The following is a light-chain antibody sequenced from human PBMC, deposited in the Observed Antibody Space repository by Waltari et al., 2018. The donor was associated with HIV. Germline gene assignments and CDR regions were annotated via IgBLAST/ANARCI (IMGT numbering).Light chain of an antibody. CDR1: SDFSDYA. CDR2: VYNDGSH. V-gene: IGLV4-69*01. CDR3: QTWGSGIWV. J-gene: IGLJ3*02. Sequence: QRVLTQSPSASASLGASVTLTCTLSSDFSDYATASHHQHPEKGPRSLMKVYNDGSHYTGDGTPDRFAGSSSWAERYLIISSLQSEDEADYYCQTWGSGIWVFGGGTKLTVL.